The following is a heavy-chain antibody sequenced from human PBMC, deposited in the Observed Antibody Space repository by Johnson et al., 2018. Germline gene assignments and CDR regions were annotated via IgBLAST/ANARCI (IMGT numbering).Heavy chain of an antibody. J-gene: IGHJ1*01. CDR2: ISSSSSTI. D-gene: IGHD3-10*01. CDR3: ANSPLLWFGESRGYVQH. CDR1: GFTFSSYS. V-gene: IGHV3-48*01. Sequence: VQLVQSGGGLVQPGGSLRLSCAASGFTFSSYSMNWVRPAPGKGLEWVSYISSSSSTIYYADSVQGRFNISRDNAKNYLYLQMNSLRAEDTALSSWANSPLLWFGESRGYVQHWGQGTVVIVSS.